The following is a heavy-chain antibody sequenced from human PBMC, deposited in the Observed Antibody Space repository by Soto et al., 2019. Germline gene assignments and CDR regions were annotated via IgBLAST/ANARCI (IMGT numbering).Heavy chain of an antibody. CDR3: ARTSAGGKYYYGMDV. Sequence: PGESLQISCKGSGYSFTSYWIGWVRQMPGKGLEWMGIIYPGDSDTRYSPSFQGQVTISADKSISTAYLQWSSLKASDTAMYYCARTSAGGKYYYGMDVWGQGTTVTVSS. CDR1: GYSFTSYW. J-gene: IGHJ6*02. D-gene: IGHD6-13*01. V-gene: IGHV5-51*01. CDR2: IYPGDSDT.